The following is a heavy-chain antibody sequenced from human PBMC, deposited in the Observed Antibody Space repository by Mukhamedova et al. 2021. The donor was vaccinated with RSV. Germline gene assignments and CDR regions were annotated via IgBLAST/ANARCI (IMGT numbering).Heavy chain of an antibody. V-gene: IGHV3-11*06. J-gene: IGHJ4*02. D-gene: IGHD6-19*01. CDR3: ARDLIVEWLVPVY. Sequence: AEYMGGRFTISRDNAKNPLYLQMNSLRAEDTAVYYCARDLIVEWLVPVYWGQGTLVTVSS.